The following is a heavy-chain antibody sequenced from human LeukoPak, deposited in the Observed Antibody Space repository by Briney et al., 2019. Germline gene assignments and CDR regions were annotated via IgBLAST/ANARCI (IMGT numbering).Heavy chain of an antibody. CDR2: IYCSGST. CDR1: GGSISSYY. CDR3: AGIQLERRWFDP. V-gene: IGHV4-59*01. D-gene: IGHD1-1*01. Sequence: SETLSLTCTVSGGSISSYYWSWIRQPPGKGLEWIGYIYCSGSTNYNPSLKSRVTISVDTSKNQFSLKLSSVTAADTAVYYCAGIQLERRWFDPWGQGTLVTVSS. J-gene: IGHJ5*02.